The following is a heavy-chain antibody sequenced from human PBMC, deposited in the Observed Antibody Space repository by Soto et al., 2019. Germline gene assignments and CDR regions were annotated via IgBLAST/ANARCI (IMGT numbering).Heavy chain of an antibody. V-gene: IGHV4-59*01. CDR3: ARISSVDSYGYVNGGLDV. CDR2: FYHSGNS. D-gene: IGHD5-18*01. CDR1: GGSIRSYY. Sequence: QVQLQQSCPGLVKLSETLSLTCSVSGGSIRSYYWSWIRQSPEKGLEWIGYFYHSGNSNYNLSLKSRVTISVDTSKNQLSPSLRSVTAADTAVYFCARISSVDSYGYVNGGLDVWGQETTVTVSS. J-gene: IGHJ6*02.